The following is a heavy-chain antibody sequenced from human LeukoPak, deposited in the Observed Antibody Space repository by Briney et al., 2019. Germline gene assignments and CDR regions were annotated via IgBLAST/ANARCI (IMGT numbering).Heavy chain of an antibody. CDR1: GGSISSYY. J-gene: IGHJ4*02. D-gene: IGHD2-15*01. V-gene: IGHV4-59*01. CDR3: ARDHEDGYFDY. CDR2: IYYSGST. Sequence: SETLSLTCTVSGGSISSYYWSWIRQPPGKGLEWIGYIYYSGSTNYNPSLKSRVTILVDTSKNQFSLKLSSVTAADTAVYYCARDHEDGYFDYWGQGTLVTVSS.